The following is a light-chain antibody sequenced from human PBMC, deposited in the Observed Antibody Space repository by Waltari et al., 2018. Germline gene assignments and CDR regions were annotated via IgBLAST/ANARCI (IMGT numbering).Light chain of an antibody. J-gene: IGLJ3*02. CDR2: DVS. Sequence: QSALTQPASVSGSPGQSITISCTGTSRDVGSYNYVPWYQQPPGKAPKRMIFDVSNRPSGVSNRFSGSKSGNTASLTISVLQAEDEADYYCSSYTSSSTLVFGGGTKLTVL. V-gene: IGLV2-14*03. CDR3: SSYTSSSTLV. CDR1: SRDVGSYNY.